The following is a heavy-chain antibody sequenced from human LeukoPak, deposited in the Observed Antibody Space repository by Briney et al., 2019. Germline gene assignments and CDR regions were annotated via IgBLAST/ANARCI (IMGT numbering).Heavy chain of an antibody. J-gene: IGHJ3*02. D-gene: IGHD3-10*01. CDR2: ISSSGSTI. CDR1: GFTFSDYY. V-gene: IGHV3-11*04. Sequence: GGSLRLXCAASGFTFSDYYMSWIRQAPGKGLEWVSYISSSGSTIYYADSGKGRFTISRDNAKNSLYLQMNSLRAEDTAVYYCARDGRMVRGVKGDTFDIWGQGTMVTVSS. CDR3: ARDGRMVRGVKGDTFDI.